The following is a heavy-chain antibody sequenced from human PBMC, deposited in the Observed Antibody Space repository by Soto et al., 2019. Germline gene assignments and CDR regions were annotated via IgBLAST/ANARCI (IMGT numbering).Heavy chain of an antibody. CDR3: AHLSMVQAFDI. D-gene: IGHD2-8*01. Sequence: SETLSLTCAVYGGSFSGYYWSWIRQPPGKGLEWIGEINHSGSTNYNPSLKSRVTILVDTSKNQFSLKLSSVTAADTAVYYCAHLSMVQAFDIWGQGTMVTVSS. CDR2: INHSGST. CDR1: GGSFSGYY. J-gene: IGHJ3*02. V-gene: IGHV4-34*01.